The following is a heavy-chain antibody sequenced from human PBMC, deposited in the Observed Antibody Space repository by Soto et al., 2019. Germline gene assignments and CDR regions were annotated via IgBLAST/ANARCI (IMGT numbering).Heavy chain of an antibody. CDR2: ISGSGGST. D-gene: IGHD6-6*01. Sequence: PGGSLRLSCAAYGFTFSSYAMSWVLQAPGKGLEWVSAISGSGGSTYYADSVKDRFTISRDNSKNTLYLQMNSLRAEDTAVYYCAKDISIAARLPLSRMDFWGQGTTLTVSS. CDR3: AKDISIAARLPLSRMDF. V-gene: IGHV3-23*01. CDR1: GFTFSSYA. J-gene: IGHJ6*02.